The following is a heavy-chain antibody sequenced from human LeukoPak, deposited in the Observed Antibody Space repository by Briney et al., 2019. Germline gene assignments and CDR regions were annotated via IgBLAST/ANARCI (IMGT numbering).Heavy chain of an antibody. V-gene: IGHV3-23*01. D-gene: IGHD5-24*01. CDR1: GFSFSSYA. CDR3: AKTETEEGYGIYFDH. CDR2: VSASGRAT. Sequence: GGSLRLSCAASGFSFSSYAMSWVRQAPGKGLEWVSTVSASGRATYYADSVKGRFTISRDNSKNTVFLQMSSLRAEDTAVYYCAKTETEEGYGIYFDHWGQGTLVTVSS. J-gene: IGHJ4*02.